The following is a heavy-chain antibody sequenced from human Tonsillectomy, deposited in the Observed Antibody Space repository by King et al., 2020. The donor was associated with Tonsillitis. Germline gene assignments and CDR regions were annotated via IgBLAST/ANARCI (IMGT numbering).Heavy chain of an antibody. CDR3: AKAYYDDSSGYFDY. D-gene: IGHD3-22*01. Sequence: VQLVESGGGLVQPGGSLRLSCAASGVTFSSYAMSWVRQAPGKGLEWVSAISGSGGSTYYADSVKGRFTISRDNSKNTLYPQMNSLGAGDTAVYYCAKAYYDDSSGYFDYWGQGTLVTVSS. CDR1: GVTFSSYA. CDR2: ISGSGGST. J-gene: IGHJ4*02. V-gene: IGHV3-23*04.